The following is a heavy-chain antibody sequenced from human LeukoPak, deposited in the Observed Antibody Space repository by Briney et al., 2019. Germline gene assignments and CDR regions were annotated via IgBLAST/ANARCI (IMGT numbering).Heavy chain of an antibody. CDR1: GFTFTDYW. V-gene: IGHV3-7*01. J-gene: IGHJ6*02. D-gene: IGHD5/OR15-5a*01. CDR3: ARDVSVSGMDV. Sequence: GGSLRLSCAASGFTFTDYWMSWVRQAPGKGLEWVANIKRDGSEKYYVVSVKGRFTISRDNPKKSVYLQMNSLRAEDTAIYYCARDVSVSGMDVWGQGTTVTVSS. CDR2: IKRDGSEK.